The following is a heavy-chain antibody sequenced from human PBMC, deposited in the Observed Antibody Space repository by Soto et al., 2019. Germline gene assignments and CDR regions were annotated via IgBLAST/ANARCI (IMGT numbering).Heavy chain of an antibody. V-gene: IGHV3-23*01. CDR3: VKGGWLDF. D-gene: IGHD3-16*01. J-gene: IGHJ5*01. CDR1: GFSFSTFE. Sequence: EVQLLESGGGLVQPGGSLRLSCAASGFSFSTFEMSWVRQAPGRGLEWVSFISDDGSRTYYADAVKGRFTISRDNSKHTLYLQMNSLTAEDTAVYACVKGGWLDFWGQGPLVTVSS. CDR2: ISDDGSRT.